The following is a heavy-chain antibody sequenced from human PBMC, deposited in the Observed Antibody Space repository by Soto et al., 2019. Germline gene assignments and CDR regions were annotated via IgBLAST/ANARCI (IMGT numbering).Heavy chain of an antibody. CDR3: GRGYARCDY. CDR2: IKEDGSEK. V-gene: IGHV3-7*03. D-gene: IGHD2-15*01. J-gene: IGHJ4*02. CDR1: VFTFSSYW. Sequence: PWWSMRLSCLASVFTFSSYWMSWCRQAPGKGPEWVANIKEDGSEKYYVDSVKGRFTISRDNVKNSLYLQMNSLRAEDTAVYYCGRGYARCDYWGQGTLVTVSS.